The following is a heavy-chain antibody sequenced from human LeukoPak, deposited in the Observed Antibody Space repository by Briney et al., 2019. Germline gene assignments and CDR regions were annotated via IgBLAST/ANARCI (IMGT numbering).Heavy chain of an antibody. V-gene: IGHV3-23*01. Sequence: PGGSLRLSCAASGFTFSSYAVSWVRPAPGKGLEWVSAISGSGGGTYYADSVKGRFTISRDNSKNTLYLQMNSLSTEDTAVYYCAKTTTGYSSGRYPGWPVDYWGQGTLVTVSS. CDR2: ISGSGGGT. J-gene: IGHJ4*02. D-gene: IGHD6-19*01. CDR1: GFTFSSYA. CDR3: AKTTTGYSSGRYPGWPVDY.